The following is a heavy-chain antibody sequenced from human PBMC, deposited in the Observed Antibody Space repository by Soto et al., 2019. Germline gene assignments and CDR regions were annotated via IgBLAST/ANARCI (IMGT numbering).Heavy chain of an antibody. V-gene: IGHV3-11*01. J-gene: IGHJ4*02. CDR3: ARETGDVDIVATTVFDY. D-gene: IGHD5-12*01. CDR1: GFTFSDYY. Sequence: GGSLRLSCAASGFTFSDYYMSWIRQAPGKGLEWVSFISSSGSVMHYADSVKGRFTISRDKAKNSLYLQMNSLRAEDTAVYYCARETGDVDIVATTVFDYWGQGTLVTVSS. CDR2: ISSSGSVM.